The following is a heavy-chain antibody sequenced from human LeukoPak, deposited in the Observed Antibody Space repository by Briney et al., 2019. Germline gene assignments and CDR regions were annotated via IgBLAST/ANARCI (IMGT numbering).Heavy chain of an antibody. J-gene: IGHJ6*03. D-gene: IGHD3-16*01. V-gene: IGHV3-53*01. CDR1: GFTVSSNY. CDR2: IYSGGST. CDR3: AREGELPRANYYYYYYMDV. Sequence: GGSLRLSCAASGFTVSSNYMSWVRQAPGKGLDWVSVIYSGGSTYYADSVKGRFTTSRDNSKNTLYLQMNSLRAEDTAVYYCAREGELPRANYYYYYYMDVWGKGTTVTVSS.